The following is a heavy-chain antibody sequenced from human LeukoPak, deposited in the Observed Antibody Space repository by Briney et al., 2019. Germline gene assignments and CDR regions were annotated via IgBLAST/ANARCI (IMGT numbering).Heavy chain of an antibody. CDR3: AKKYYDFWSGYFDN. CDR1: GFTFNSFA. D-gene: IGHD3-3*01. V-gene: IGHV3-23*01. CDR2: ISGSGGNT. J-gene: IGHJ4*02. Sequence: GGSLRLSCGASGFTFNSFAMNWVRRAPGEGLEWVSTISGSGGNTYYADSVKGRFTISRDNSKNTLYLQMNNLRAEDTAVYYCAKKYYDFWSGYFDNWGQGTLVTVSS.